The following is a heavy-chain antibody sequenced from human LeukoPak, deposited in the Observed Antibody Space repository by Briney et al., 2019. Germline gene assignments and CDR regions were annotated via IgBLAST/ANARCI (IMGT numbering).Heavy chain of an antibody. D-gene: IGHD1-1*01. CDR1: SGSISSYY. V-gene: IGHV4-59*08. J-gene: IGHJ3*02. CDR2: IHDRGST. Sequence: PSETLSLTCTVSSGSISSYYWSWIRQPPGKGLEGIGYIHDRGSTNYNPSLKSRVTISVDTSKNQFSLNLNSVTAADTAVYYCARRGGRGAFDIWGQGTMVAVSS. CDR3: ARRGGRGAFDI.